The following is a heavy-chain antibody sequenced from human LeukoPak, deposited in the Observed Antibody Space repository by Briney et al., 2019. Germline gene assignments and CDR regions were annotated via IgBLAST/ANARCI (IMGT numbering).Heavy chain of an antibody. Sequence: GGSLRLSCAASGFTFSSYGMHWVRQAPGKGLEWVAFIRYDGSNKYYADSVKGRFTISRDNSKNTLYLQMNSLRAEDTAVYYCAKDLMYYYDSSGSLFDYWGQGTLVTVSS. D-gene: IGHD3-22*01. V-gene: IGHV3-30*02. CDR2: IRYDGSNK. CDR1: GFTFSSYG. CDR3: AKDLMYYYDSSGSLFDY. J-gene: IGHJ4*02.